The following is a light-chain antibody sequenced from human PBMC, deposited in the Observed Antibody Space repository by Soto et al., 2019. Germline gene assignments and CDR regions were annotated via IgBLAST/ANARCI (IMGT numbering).Light chain of an antibody. V-gene: IGKV3D-20*02. CDR2: GAS. Sequence: EIVLTQSPDTLSLSPGERATLSCRASKSFSRSYLAWYQQKPGQAPRLLIYGASSRATGIPDRFSASGTGTDFTLTISDVQPEDFAVYYCHQRQSWPRTFGQGTKVDIK. J-gene: IGKJ1*01. CDR3: HQRQSWPRT. CDR1: KSFSRSY.